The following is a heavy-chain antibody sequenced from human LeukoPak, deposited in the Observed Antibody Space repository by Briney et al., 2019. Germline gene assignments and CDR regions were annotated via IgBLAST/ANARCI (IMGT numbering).Heavy chain of an antibody. Sequence: SETLSLTCAVYGGSFSGYYWSWIRQPPGKGLEWIREINHSGSTNYNPSLKSRVTISVDTSKNQFSLKLSSVTAADTAVYYCARGLYGDYEGYWGQGTLVTVSS. D-gene: IGHD4-17*01. CDR2: INHSGST. V-gene: IGHV4-34*01. CDR3: ARGLYGDYEGY. CDR1: GGSFSGYY. J-gene: IGHJ4*02.